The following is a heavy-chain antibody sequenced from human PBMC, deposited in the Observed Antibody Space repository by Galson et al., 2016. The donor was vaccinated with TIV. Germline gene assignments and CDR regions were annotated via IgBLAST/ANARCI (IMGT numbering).Heavy chain of an antibody. V-gene: IGHV1-46*03. Sequence: SVKVSCKASGYTFTSYYMHWVRQAPGRGLEWMGIINPSGGSTTYAQKFQGRVPMTRDTSTATVYMELSSLRNEDTGVFYFDIPLGELFGLGSLDIWGQGTMVTV. CDR2: INPSGGST. J-gene: IGHJ3*02. CDR1: GYTFTSYY. D-gene: IGHD3-16*01. CDR3: DIPLGELFGLGSLDI.